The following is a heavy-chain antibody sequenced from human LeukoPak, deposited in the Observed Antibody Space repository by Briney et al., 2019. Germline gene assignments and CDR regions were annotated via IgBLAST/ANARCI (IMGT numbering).Heavy chain of an antibody. CDR1: GGSISSSSYY. CDR3: AAPGWRDLFDY. J-gene: IGHJ4*02. Sequence: SETLSLTCTVSGGSISSSSYYWGWIRQPPGKGLEWIGSIYYSGNTYHNPPLKSRVTISVDTSKNQFSLKLTSVTAADTAVYYCAAPGWRDLFDYWGQGTLVTASS. D-gene: IGHD6-19*01. V-gene: IGHV4-39*01. CDR2: IYYSGNT.